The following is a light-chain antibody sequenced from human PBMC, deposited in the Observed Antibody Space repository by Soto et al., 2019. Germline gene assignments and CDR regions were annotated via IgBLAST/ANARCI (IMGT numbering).Light chain of an antibody. CDR1: QSVSSY. Sequence: DIVMTQSPATLSVSPGDRATLSCRASQSVSSYLAWYQHKPGQAPRLLINAASTRASGIPARFSGSGSGTEFTLTITSLQSEDFAVYYCQQYNNWPWTFGQGTKVEIK. J-gene: IGKJ1*01. CDR3: QQYNNWPWT. CDR2: AAS. V-gene: IGKV3-15*01.